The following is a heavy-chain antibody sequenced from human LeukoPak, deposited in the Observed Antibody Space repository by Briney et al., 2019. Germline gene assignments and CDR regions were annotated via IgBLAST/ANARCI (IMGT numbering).Heavy chain of an antibody. V-gene: IGHV1-2*02. J-gene: IGHJ4*02. CDR3: ARDHSLLMVYAFFDY. D-gene: IGHD2-8*01. Sequence: GASVKVSFKASGYTFTGYYMHWVRQAPGQGPEWMGWINPNSGGTNYAQKFQGRVTMTRDTSISTAYMELSRLRSDDTAVYYCARDHSLLMVYAFFDYWGQGTLVTVSS. CDR2: INPNSGGT. CDR1: GYTFTGYY.